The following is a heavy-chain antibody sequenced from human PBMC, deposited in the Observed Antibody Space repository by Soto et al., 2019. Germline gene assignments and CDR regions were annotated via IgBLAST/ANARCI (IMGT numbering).Heavy chain of an antibody. CDR2: ISYDGSNK. CDR3: ARDLKYYDFWSGSLNWFDP. V-gene: IGHV3-30-3*01. D-gene: IGHD3-3*01. CDR1: GFTFISYA. Sequence: PWGSLRLSCAASGFTFISYAMHWVRQSPFKWLEWVAVISYDGSNKYYADSVKGRFTISRDNSKNTLYLQMNSLRAEDTAVYYCARDLKYYDFWSGSLNWFDPWGQGTLVTVSS. J-gene: IGHJ5*02.